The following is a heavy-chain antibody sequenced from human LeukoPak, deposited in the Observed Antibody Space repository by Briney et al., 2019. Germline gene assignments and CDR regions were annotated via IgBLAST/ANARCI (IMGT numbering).Heavy chain of an antibody. J-gene: IGHJ3*02. V-gene: IGHV4-4*02. Sequence: SETLSLTCAVSGGSISSNNWWSWVRQPPGKGLEWIGEMYHSGSTNYNPSLKSRVTISVDKSKNQFSLKLNSVAAADTAVYYCARHGNIVVVPDASKAFDIWGQGTMVTVSS. CDR2: MYHSGST. CDR1: GGSISSNNW. D-gene: IGHD2-2*01. CDR3: ARHGNIVVVPDASKAFDI.